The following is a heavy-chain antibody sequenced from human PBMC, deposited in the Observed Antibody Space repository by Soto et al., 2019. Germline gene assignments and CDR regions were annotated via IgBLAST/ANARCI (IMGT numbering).Heavy chain of an antibody. CDR2: IIPIFATA. CDR3: ARAPHSYDSSGTRGMDV. J-gene: IGHJ6*02. V-gene: IGHV1-69*01. D-gene: IGHD3-22*01. CDR1: GDTFSSSG. Sequence: QVQLVQSGAEVKKPGASVKVSCKASGDTFSSSGIRWVRQAPGQGLEWMGGIIPIFATAKYAQKFQGRVTITADESTSTAYMEISSLRSEGTAVYYCARAPHSYDSSGTRGMDVWGQGTTVTVSS.